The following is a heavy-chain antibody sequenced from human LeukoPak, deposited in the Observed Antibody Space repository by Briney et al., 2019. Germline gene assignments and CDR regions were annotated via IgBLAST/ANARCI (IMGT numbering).Heavy chain of an antibody. CDR3: AGDLPH. J-gene: IGHJ4*02. CDR1: GFTFSSYE. V-gene: IGHV3-48*03. CDR2: ISSSGGTV. Sequence: GGSLRLSCAASGFTFSSYEMSWIRQAPGKGLEWVSYISSSGGTVKYADSVKGRFTISRDNAKNSLYLQMNSLRAEDTAVYYCAGDLPHWGQGTLVTVSS.